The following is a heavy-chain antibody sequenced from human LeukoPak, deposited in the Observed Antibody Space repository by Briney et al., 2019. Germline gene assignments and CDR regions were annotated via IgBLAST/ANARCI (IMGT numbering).Heavy chain of an antibody. CDR1: GGSINRYH. V-gene: IGHV4-59*12. CDR3: ARAEGAASHI. Sequence: SETLSLTCTVSGGSINRYHWTWIRQPPGKGLEWIGHIHYSGGADYNPSLKSRVSMSLDTSKNHFSLRLTSVTAADTGVYFCARAEGAASHIWGQGTMVSVSS. J-gene: IGHJ3*02. CDR2: IHYSGGA. D-gene: IGHD3-16*01.